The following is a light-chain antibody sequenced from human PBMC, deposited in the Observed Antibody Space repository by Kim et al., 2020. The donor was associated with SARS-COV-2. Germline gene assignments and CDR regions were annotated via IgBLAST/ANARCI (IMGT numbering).Light chain of an antibody. CDR3: QQYNSYSYS. CDR2: DAS. CDR1: QNIKSW. J-gene: IGKJ2*01. Sequence: SASVGDTVTITGRGSQNIKSWLAWYQQKPGKAPKFLIYDASDLRSGVPSRFRGRGSGTQFTLTISGLQPEDFATYYCQQYNSYSYSFGQGTKLEIK. V-gene: IGKV1-5*01.